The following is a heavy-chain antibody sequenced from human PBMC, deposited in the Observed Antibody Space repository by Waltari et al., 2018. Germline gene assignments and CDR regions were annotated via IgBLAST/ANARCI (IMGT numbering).Heavy chain of an antibody. V-gene: IGHV4-59*01. CDR1: GGSISSYY. CDR3: ARVNYYDSSGYYYPYYFDY. Sequence: TLSLTCTVSGGSISSYYWSWIRQPPGKGLEWIGYIYYSGSTNYNPSLKSRVTISVDTSKNQFSLKLSSVTAADTAVYYCARVNYYDSSGYYYPYYFDYWGQGTLVTVSS. CDR2: IYYSGST. J-gene: IGHJ4*02. D-gene: IGHD3-22*01.